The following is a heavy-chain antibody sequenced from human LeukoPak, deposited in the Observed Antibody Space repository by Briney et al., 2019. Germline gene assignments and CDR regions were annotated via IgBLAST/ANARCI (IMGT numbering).Heavy chain of an antibody. Sequence: PSETLSLTCTVSGGSISSYYWRWIRQPPGKGLEWIGYIYYSGSTNYNPSLKSRVTISVDTSKNQFSLKLSSVTAADTAVYYCARGYDFWSGYDPVSLDRRNFYFDYWGQGTLVTVSS. V-gene: IGHV4-59*08. J-gene: IGHJ4*02. CDR2: IYYSGST. CDR1: GGSISSYY. CDR3: ARGYDFWSGYDPVSLDRRNFYFDY. D-gene: IGHD3-3*01.